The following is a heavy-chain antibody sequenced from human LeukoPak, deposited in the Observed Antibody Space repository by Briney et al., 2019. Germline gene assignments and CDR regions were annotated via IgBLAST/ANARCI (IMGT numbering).Heavy chain of an antibody. CDR3: ARDMHEYYFDY. V-gene: IGHV3-23*01. Sequence: QPGGSLRLSCAASGFTFNSYAMTWVRQAPGKRLEWVSTINTGGGTYYADSVKARFTMSRDNSRNTLFLQMNNLRPEDTAVYFCARDMHEYYFDYWGQGTLVTVSS. CDR2: INTGGGT. CDR1: GFTFNSYA. J-gene: IGHJ4*02. D-gene: IGHD2-2*01.